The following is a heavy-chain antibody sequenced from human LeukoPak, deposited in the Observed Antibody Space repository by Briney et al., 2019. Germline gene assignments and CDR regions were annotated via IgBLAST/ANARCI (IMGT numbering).Heavy chain of an antibody. Sequence: SETLSLTCAVYGGSFSGYYWSWIRQPPGKGLEWIGEINHSGSTNYNPSLKSRVTISVDTSKNQFSLTLSSVTAADTAVYYCARGLHWFDPWGQGTLVTVSS. V-gene: IGHV4-34*01. J-gene: IGHJ5*02. CDR3: ARGLHWFDP. CDR1: GGSFSGYY. CDR2: INHSGST.